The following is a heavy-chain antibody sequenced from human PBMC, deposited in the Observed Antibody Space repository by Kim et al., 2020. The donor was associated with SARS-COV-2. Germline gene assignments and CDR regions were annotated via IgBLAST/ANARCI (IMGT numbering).Heavy chain of an antibody. J-gene: IGHJ4*02. Sequence: TNYNPSLESRLRMSLDTSKNQFSLKLTSVTPADTAVYYCAGRYSGTYDSWGQGTLVTVSS. V-gene: IGHV4-59*03. CDR3: AGRYSGTYDS. CDR2: T. D-gene: IGHD1-26*01.